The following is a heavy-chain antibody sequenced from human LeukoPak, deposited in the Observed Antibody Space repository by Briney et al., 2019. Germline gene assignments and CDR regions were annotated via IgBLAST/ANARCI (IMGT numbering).Heavy chain of an antibody. CDR3: ARSEEIHVYGEYPLDY. J-gene: IGHJ4*02. Sequence: ASVKVSCKAAGGTFSSYAISWVRQAPGQGLEWMGGIIPIFGTANYAQKFQGRVTITADESTSTAYMELSSLRSEDTAVYYCARSEEIHVYGEYPLDYWGQGTLVTVSS. D-gene: IGHD4-17*01. CDR1: GGTFSSYA. V-gene: IGHV1-69*13. CDR2: IIPIFGTA.